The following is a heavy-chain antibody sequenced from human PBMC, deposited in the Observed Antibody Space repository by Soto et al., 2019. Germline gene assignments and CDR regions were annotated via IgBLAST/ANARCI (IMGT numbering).Heavy chain of an antibody. J-gene: IGHJ3*01. CDR2: IDPSDSYT. Sequence: GESLKISCKGSGYSFTDYWITWVRQMPGKGLERMGRIDPSDSYTNYSPSFRGHVTISADKSISTAYLQWNSLKASDTAIYYCARSREYSFGYKSPFDVWGQGTMVTVSS. CDR1: GYSFTDYW. V-gene: IGHV5-10-1*01. D-gene: IGHD5-18*01. CDR3: ARSREYSFGYKSPFDV.